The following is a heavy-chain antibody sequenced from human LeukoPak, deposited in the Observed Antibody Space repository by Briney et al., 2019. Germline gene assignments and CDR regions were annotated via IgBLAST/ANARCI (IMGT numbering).Heavy chain of an antibody. V-gene: IGHV4-4*02. Sequence: SSETLSLTCAVSGGSITSANWWSWVRQSPGQGLEWIGEIYHTGNTNYNPSLNSRVSISLDTSKNQFSLRLTSVTAADTAVYFCARDANGSDLHYYHMDVWGKGTTVTVSS. D-gene: IGHD6-25*01. CDR1: GGSITSANW. CDR2: IYHTGNT. CDR3: ARDANGSDLHYYHMDV. J-gene: IGHJ6*03.